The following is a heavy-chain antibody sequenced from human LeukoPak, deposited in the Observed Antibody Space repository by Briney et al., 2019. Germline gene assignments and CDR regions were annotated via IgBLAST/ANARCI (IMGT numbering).Heavy chain of an antibody. Sequence: SVKVSCKASGCTFSSYAISWVRQAPGQGLEWMGGIIPIFGTANYAQKFQGRVTITADESTSTAYMELSSLRSEDTAVYYCARTAHYYGSGSYYNRGPQPYPMDVWGTGTTVTVSS. CDR3: ARTAHYYGSGSYYNRGPQPYPMDV. J-gene: IGHJ6*03. CDR1: GCTFSSYA. D-gene: IGHD3-10*01. V-gene: IGHV1-69*01. CDR2: IIPIFGTA.